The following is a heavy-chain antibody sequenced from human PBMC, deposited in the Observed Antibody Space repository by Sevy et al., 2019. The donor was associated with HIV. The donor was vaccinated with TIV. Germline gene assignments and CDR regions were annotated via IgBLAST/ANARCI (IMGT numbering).Heavy chain of an antibody. CDR1: GGSISSGGYS. CDR3: ARAERFLGKRGAFDI. V-gene: IGHV4-30-2*01. CDR2: IYHSGST. J-gene: IGHJ3*02. Sequence: SETLSLTCAVSGGSISSGGYSWSWIRQPPGKGLEWIGYIYHSGSTYYNPSLKSRVTISVDRSKNQFSLKLSSVTAADTAVYYCARAERFLGKRGAFDIWGQGKMVTVSS. D-gene: IGHD3-3*01.